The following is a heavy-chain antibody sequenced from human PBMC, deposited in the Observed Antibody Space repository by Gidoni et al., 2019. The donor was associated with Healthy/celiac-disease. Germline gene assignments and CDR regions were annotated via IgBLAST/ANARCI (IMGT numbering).Heavy chain of an antibody. CDR2: IYPGDSDT. CDR3: ARVGSSGWYEGDYFDY. CDR1: GYRFTSYW. D-gene: IGHD6-19*01. V-gene: IGHV5-51*01. Sequence: EVQLVQSGAEVKKPGESLKISCKGSGYRFTSYWIGWVRQMPGKGLEWMGLIYPGDSDTRYSPSFQGQVTISADKSISTAYLQWSSLKASDTAMYYCARVGSSGWYEGDYFDYWGQGTLVTVSS. J-gene: IGHJ4*02.